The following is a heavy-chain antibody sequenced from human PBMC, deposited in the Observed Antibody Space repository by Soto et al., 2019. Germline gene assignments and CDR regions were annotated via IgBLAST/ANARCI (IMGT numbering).Heavy chain of an antibody. CDR2: IKSKTDGGTT. J-gene: IGHJ4*02. V-gene: IGHV3-15*01. Sequence: EVQLVESGGGLVKPGGSLRLSCAASGFTFSNAWMSWVRQAPGKGLEWVGSIKSKTDGGTTDYAAPVKGRFTISRDDSKNTLYLQMNSLKTEDTAVYYCTTEMATYPTLDYWGQGTLVTVSS. CDR3: TTEMATYPTLDY. CDR1: GFTFSNAW.